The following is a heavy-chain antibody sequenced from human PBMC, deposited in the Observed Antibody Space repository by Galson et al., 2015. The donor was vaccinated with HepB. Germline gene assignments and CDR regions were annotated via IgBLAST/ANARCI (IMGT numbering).Heavy chain of an antibody. D-gene: IGHD1-26*01. V-gene: IGHV3-7*04. J-gene: IGHJ5*02. CDR2: IKQDGSEK. CDR3: AGAHSGTYYDWFDP. CDR1: GFTFTNYW. Sequence: SLRLSCAASGFTFTNYWMSWVRQAPGKGLEWVANIKQDGSEKYYVDSVKGRFTISRDNAKNSLYLQMNSLRAEDTAVYYCAGAHSGTYYDWFDPWGQGTLVTVSS.